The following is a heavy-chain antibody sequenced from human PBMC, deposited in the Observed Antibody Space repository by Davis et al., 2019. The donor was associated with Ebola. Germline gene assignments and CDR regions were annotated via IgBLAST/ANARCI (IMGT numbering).Heavy chain of an antibody. Sequence: GESLKISCAASGFTFSGSAMHWVRQASGKGLEWVGRIRSKANSYATAYAASVKGRFTISRDDSKNTLYLQMNSLRAEDTAVYYCASLPPRYVFDIWGQGTMVTVSS. CDR2: IRSKANSYAT. CDR1: GFTFSGSA. V-gene: IGHV3-73*01. CDR3: ASLPPRYVFDI. J-gene: IGHJ3*02.